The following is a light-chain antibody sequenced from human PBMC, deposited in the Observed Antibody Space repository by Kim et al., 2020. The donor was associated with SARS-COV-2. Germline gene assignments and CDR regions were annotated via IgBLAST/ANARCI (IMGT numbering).Light chain of an antibody. J-gene: IGLJ2*01. CDR3: RSYAGSSTVI. Sequence: GRSITISCTGSSSNLGNYNLVCWYQHHPGSAPKLLIYNVSERSSGVSNRFSGSTSGNTASLTISGLQAEDEDDYYCRSYAGSSTVIFGGGTQLTVL. CDR2: NVS. V-gene: IGLV2-23*02. CDR1: SSNLGNYNL.